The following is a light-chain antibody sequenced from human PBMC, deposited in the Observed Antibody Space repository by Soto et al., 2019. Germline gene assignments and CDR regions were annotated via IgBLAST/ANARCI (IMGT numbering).Light chain of an antibody. J-gene: IGKJ5*01. V-gene: IGKV3-20*01. CDR2: GAS. Sequence: EIVLTHSPGTLSLSPGERATLSCRAIQSVSSSYLAWYQQKPGQAPRLLIYGASGRATGIPDRFSGSEYGTDFTLPISRLEPEDFSVYYCQQYGSSPPVTFGQGTRLEIK. CDR3: QQYGSSPPVT. CDR1: QSVSSSY.